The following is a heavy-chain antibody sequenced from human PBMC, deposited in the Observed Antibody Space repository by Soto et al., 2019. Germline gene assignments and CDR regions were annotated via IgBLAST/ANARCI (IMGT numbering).Heavy chain of an antibody. Sequence: EVQLVESGGGLAQPGGSLRLSCAASGFTFSSYWMSWVRQAPGKGLEWVANIKQDGSEKYYVDSVKGRFTISRDNAKNPLHMQMNHQRAEDTAEYYGARSHSSGLGGYRGPGTLVTVSS. CDR3: ARSHSSGLGGY. D-gene: IGHD6-19*01. CDR2: IKQDGSEK. V-gene: IGHV3-7*01. J-gene: IGHJ4*02. CDR1: GFTFSSYW.